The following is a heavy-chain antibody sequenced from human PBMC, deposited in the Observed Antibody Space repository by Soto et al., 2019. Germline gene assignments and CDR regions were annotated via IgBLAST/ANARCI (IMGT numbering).Heavy chain of an antibody. J-gene: IGHJ6*02. CDR2: MNPNSGNT. D-gene: IGHD3-3*01. V-gene: IGHV1-8*01. Sequence: GASVKVSCKASGYTFTSYDINWVRQATGQGLEWMGWMNPNSGNTGYAQKFQGRVTMTRNTSISTAYMELSSLRSGDTAVYYCARGIRPLVWYAFWSGYYTGGPYYYGMDVWGQGTTVTVSS. CDR3: ARGIRPLVWYAFWSGYYTGGPYYYGMDV. CDR1: GYTFTSYD.